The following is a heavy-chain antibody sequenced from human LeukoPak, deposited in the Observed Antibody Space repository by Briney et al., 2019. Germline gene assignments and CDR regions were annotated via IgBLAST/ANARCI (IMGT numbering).Heavy chain of an antibody. J-gene: IGHJ4*02. Sequence: GGSLTLSCAASEFTFSDYWMSWVRQAGARGLAWVANIKQDGSEKYLVDSVKGRFTISRDNAKNSLYLQMNSLRAEDTAVYHCARSLAYGGNCFFDYWGQGTLVTVSS. CDR2: IKQDGSEK. CDR1: EFTFSDYW. CDR3: ARSLAYGGNCFFDY. V-gene: IGHV3-7*01. D-gene: IGHD4-23*01.